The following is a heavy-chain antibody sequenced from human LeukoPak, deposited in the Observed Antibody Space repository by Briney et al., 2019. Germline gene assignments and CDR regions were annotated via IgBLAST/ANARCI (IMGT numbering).Heavy chain of an antibody. V-gene: IGHV4-34*01. Sequence: SETLSLTCTVSGGSISSYYWSWIRQPPGEGLEWIGEINHSGSTNYNPSLKSRVTISVDTSKNQFSLKLSSVTAADMAVYYCYGGSYFRAFDIWGQGTMVTVSS. CDR1: GGSISSYY. J-gene: IGHJ3*02. D-gene: IGHD1-26*01. CDR3: YGGSYFRAFDI. CDR2: INHSGST.